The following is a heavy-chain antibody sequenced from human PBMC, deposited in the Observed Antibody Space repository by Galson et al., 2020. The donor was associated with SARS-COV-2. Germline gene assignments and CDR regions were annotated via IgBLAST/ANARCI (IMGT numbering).Heavy chain of an antibody. V-gene: IGHV3-7*03. CDR1: GVNLGSEW. CDR2: INAYGSGR. CDR3: TTGDIDH. J-gene: IGHJ4*02. Sequence: GGSLRLSCAASGVNLGSEWMSWVRQAPGKGLEGVATINAYGSGRYYVDSVKGRFTISRDVVKNSLYLQMNSLRVEDTAVYYRTTGDIDHWGQGTLVTVSS.